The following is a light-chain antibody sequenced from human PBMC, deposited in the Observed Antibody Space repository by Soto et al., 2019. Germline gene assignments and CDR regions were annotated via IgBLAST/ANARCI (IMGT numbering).Light chain of an antibody. CDR3: QQYDISPLT. J-gene: IGKJ1*01. V-gene: IGKV3-20*01. CDR2: GAS. Sequence: EIVLTQSPGTLSLSPGERATLSCMASQSVSSSVLAWYQQKPGQAPRHLIYGASSRATGIPGRLGDSGSGTDFTITISSLEREEFGVYYSQQYDISPLTFRQGTKREIK. CDR1: QSVSSSV.